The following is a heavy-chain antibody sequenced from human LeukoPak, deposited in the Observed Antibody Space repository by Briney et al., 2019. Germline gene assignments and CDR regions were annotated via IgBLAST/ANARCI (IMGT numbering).Heavy chain of an antibody. CDR3: ARLYYYDSSGYYPDY. Sequence: KSGESLKISCKGSGYSFTSYWNGWVRQIPGKGLELVVIIYPGDSDTRYSPFLQGQVPISADKYISTAYLQWSSLKASDTAMYYCARLYYYDSSGYYPDYWGQGTLVTVSS. J-gene: IGHJ4*02. V-gene: IGHV5-51*01. CDR2: IYPGDSDT. D-gene: IGHD3-22*01. CDR1: GYSFTSYW.